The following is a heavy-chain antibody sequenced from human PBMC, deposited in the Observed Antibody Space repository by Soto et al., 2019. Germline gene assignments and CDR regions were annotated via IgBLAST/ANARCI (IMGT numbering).Heavy chain of an antibody. CDR2: IRSKAYGGTT. V-gene: IGHV3-49*04. D-gene: IGHD1-7*01. CDR1: GFTFGDYA. Sequence: GGSLRLSCTASGFTFGDYAMSWVRQAPGKGLEWVGFIRSKAYGGTTEYAASVKGRFTISRDDSKSIAYLQMNSLKTEDTAVYYCTREPSLLYPGTTHAIYYYYGMDVWGQGTTVTVSS. CDR3: TREPSLLYPGTTHAIYYYYGMDV. J-gene: IGHJ6*02.